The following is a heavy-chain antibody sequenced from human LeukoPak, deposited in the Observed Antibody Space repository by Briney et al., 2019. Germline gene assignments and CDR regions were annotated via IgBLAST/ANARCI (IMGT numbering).Heavy chain of an antibody. D-gene: IGHD5-12*01. CDR1: GGSISSYY. J-gene: IGHJ5*02. CDR2: IYASGST. Sequence: SETLSLTCTVSGGSISSYYWSWIRQPAGKGLEWIGRIYASGSTHYNPSLKSRVTMSVDTSKKQFSLNLSSVTAADTAVYYCARDQGGYLSWFAPWGKGPLVTVSS. CDR3: ARDQGGYLSWFAP. V-gene: IGHV4-4*07.